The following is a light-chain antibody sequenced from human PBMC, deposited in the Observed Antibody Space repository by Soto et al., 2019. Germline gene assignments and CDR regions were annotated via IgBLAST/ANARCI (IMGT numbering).Light chain of an antibody. Sequence: EIVLTQSPATLSLSPGERATLSCRASHTVFSSLAGYQQRPGQVPRLLIYDASNRATGIPARFSGSGSGTDFTLTISSLEPEEFAVYYCQQRSSWWTFGQGTKVEIK. J-gene: IGKJ1*01. CDR3: QQRSSWWT. V-gene: IGKV3-11*01. CDR2: DAS. CDR1: HTVFSS.